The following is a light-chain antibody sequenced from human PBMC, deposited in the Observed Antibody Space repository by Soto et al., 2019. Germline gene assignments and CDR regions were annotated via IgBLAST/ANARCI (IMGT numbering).Light chain of an antibody. Sequence: QSALTQPASVSGSPGQSSAISCTGTRSDVGGYNFVSWYQHHPGKAPKLIIYDVTNRPSGVPHRFSGSKSGNTASLTISGLQAEDEADYYCNSFTTTSTHVLFGGGTKLTVL. CDR1: RSDVGGYNF. CDR2: DVT. V-gene: IGLV2-14*03. J-gene: IGLJ3*02. CDR3: NSFTTTSTHVL.